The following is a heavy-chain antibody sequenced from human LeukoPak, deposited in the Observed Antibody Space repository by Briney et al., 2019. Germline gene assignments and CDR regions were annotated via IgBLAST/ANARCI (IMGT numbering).Heavy chain of an antibody. CDR1: GGSFSGYY. D-gene: IGHD5-18*01. J-gene: IGHJ4*02. Sequence: PSETLSLPCAVYGGSFSGYYWSWIRQAPGKGLEWVSAISGSGGSTYYADSVRGRFPISRDNSKNTLYLQMNSLRAEETAVYYCAKGGYSYQGGFFDYWGQGTMVTVSS. CDR3: AKGGYSYQGGFFDY. V-gene: IGHV3-23*01. CDR2: ISGSGGST.